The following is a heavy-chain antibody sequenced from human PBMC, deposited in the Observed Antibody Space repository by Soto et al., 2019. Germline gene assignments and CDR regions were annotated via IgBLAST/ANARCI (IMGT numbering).Heavy chain of an antibody. D-gene: IGHD3-22*01. V-gene: IGHV3-23*01. J-gene: IGHJ6*02. Sequence: GGSLRLSCAASGFTFSSYAMSWVRQAPGKGLEWVSAISGSGGSTYYADSVKGRFTISRDNSKNTLYLQMNSLRAEDTAVYYCAKGGPRVDIRDYYDSSGYYCAGYYYYGMDVWGQGTTVTVSS. CDR3: AKGGPRVDIRDYYDSSGYYCAGYYYYGMDV. CDR1: GFTFSSYA. CDR2: ISGSGGST.